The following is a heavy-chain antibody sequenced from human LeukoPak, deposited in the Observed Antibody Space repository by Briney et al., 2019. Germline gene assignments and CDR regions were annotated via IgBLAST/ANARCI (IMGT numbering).Heavy chain of an antibody. CDR1: GFTFDDYT. V-gene: IGHV3-43*01. CDR2: ISWDGGST. J-gene: IGHJ4*02. CDR3: TRATVTFDY. D-gene: IGHD4-17*01. Sequence: GGSLRLSCAASGFTFDDYTMHWVRHAPGKGLEWVSLISWDGGSTYYADSVKGRFTISRDNARNTLYLQMSSLRPEDTAVYYCTRATVTFDYWGQGTLVTVSS.